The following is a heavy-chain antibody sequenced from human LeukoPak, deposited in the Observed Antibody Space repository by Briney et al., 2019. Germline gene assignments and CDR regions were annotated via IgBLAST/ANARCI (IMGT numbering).Heavy chain of an antibody. V-gene: IGHV4-30-4*08. CDR2: IYYSGST. Sequence: SETLSLTCTVSGGSISSGDYYWSWIRQSPGKGLEWIGYIYYSGSTYYNPSLKSRVTISVDTSKNQFSLKLSSVTAADAAVYYCARGTVGAIVYWGQGTLVTVSS. CDR3: ARGTVGAIVY. CDR1: GGSISSGDYY. D-gene: IGHD1-26*01. J-gene: IGHJ4*02.